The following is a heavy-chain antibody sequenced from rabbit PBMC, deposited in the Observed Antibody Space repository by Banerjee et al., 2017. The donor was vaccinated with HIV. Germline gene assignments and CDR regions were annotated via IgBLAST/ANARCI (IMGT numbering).Heavy chain of an antibody. CDR1: GFTLSSYW. CDR3: VREVWTGLNL. CDR2: IYAGTAGTT. D-gene: IGHD2-1*01. Sequence: QSLEESGGDLVKPGASLTLTCTASGFTLSSYWMCWVRQAPGKGLEWIACIYAGTAGTTYYASWAKGRFTISKTSSTTVTLQMTSLTAADTATYFCVREVWTGLNLWGPGTLVTVS. J-gene: IGHJ4*01. V-gene: IGHV1S40*01.